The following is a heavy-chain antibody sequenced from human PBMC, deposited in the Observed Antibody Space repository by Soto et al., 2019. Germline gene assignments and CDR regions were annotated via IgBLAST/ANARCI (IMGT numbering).Heavy chain of an antibody. CDR3: SRATQYYNSSGYYYWFDP. D-gene: IGHD3-22*01. J-gene: IGHJ5*02. CDR2: ICDSGST. V-gene: IGHV4-30-2*01. CDR1: GGSISSGGYS. Sequence: PSETLSLTCAVSGGSISSGGYSWSWIRQPPGKGREWMGYICDSGSTYYNPSLKSRVTIAGDRTKTQFSLKLSSVTAADTAVYYCSRATQYYNSSGYYYWFDPWGQGTLVTVSS.